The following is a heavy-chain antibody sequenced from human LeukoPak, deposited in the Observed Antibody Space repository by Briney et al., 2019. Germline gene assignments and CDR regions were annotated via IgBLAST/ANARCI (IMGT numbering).Heavy chain of an antibody. V-gene: IGHV4-39*01. D-gene: IGHD6-19*01. J-gene: IGHJ4*02. CDR1: GGSIDNIHYY. Sequence: PSETLSLTCTVSGGSIDNIHYYWGWIRQPPGEGLEWIASIHYSGSTHYNPSLKSRVTISVDTSKNQFSLKLSSVTAADTAVYYCVRLASGLIDYWGQGTLVTVSS. CDR3: VRLASGLIDY. CDR2: IHYSGST.